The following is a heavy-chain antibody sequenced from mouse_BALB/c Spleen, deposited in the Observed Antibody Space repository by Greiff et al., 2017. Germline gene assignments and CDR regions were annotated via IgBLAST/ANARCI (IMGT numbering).Heavy chain of an antibody. D-gene: IGHD2-4*01. Sequence: DVKLVESGGGLVQPGGSRKLSCAASGFTFSSFGMHWVRQAPEKGLEWVAYISSGSSTIYYADTVKGRFTISRDNPKNTLFLQMTSLRSEDTAMYYCARSHYDYDPYYFDYWGQGTTLTVSS. CDR1: GFTFSSFG. CDR2: ISSGSSTI. CDR3: ARSHYDYDPYYFDY. J-gene: IGHJ2*01. V-gene: IGHV5-17*02.